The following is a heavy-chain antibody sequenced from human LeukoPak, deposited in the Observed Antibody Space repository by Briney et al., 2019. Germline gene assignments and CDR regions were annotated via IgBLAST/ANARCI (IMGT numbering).Heavy chain of an antibody. Sequence: GASVKVSCTTSGFTFNSHYMHWVRQAPGQGLEWMGVVYPSGGTTVYAQKFQGRVTMTRDTSTSTLYMDLSSLTSEDTAVYYCAREIAAAGKTFDYWGQGTLVTVSS. CDR2: VYPSGGTT. CDR1: GFTFNSHY. D-gene: IGHD6-13*01. J-gene: IGHJ4*02. V-gene: IGHV1-46*02. CDR3: AREIAAAGKTFDY.